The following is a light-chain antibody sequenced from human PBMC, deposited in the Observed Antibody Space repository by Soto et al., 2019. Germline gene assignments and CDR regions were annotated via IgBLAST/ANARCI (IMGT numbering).Light chain of an antibody. CDR3: MQALQTRT. CDR1: QSLLHSNGYNY. CDR2: LGS. Sequence: DIVMTQSPLSLAVTPGEPASISCRSSQSLLHSNGYNYLDWYLQKPGXSPXLLIYLGSNRASGVPDRFGGSGSGTDFTLKISRVEADDVGVYYCMQALQTRTFGQGTKVDI. V-gene: IGKV2-28*01. J-gene: IGKJ1*01.